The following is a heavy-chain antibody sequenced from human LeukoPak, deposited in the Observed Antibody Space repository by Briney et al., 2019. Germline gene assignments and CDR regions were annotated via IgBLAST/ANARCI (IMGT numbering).Heavy chain of an antibody. J-gene: IGHJ4*02. CDR2: INPNSGGT. Sequence: ASVKVSCMASGYTFTAYYMHWVRQAPGQGFEWMGWINPNSGGTNYAQKFQGRVTMTWDTSISTAYMDLSSLRSDDTAVYYCARADNPYSSFDYWGQGTLVSVSS. D-gene: IGHD6-13*01. CDR3: ARADNPYSSFDY. CDR1: GYTFTAYY. V-gene: IGHV1-2*02.